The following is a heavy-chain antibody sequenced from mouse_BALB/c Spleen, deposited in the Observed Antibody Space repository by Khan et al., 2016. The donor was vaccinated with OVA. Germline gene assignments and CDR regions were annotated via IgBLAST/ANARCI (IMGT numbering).Heavy chain of an antibody. V-gene: IGHV1-55*01. D-gene: IGHD1-1*01. J-gene: IGHJ3*01. CDR3: ARRDYYGSSVAY. Sequence: QVQLKESGAELVKPGTSVKLSCKASGYNFTSYWINWVELRPGQGLEWIGHIYPGSGSTYYNEKFKSKATLTVDTSSSTAYMQRSSLASEDSALYYCARRDYYGSSVAYWGQGTLVTVSA. CDR1: GYNFTSYW. CDR2: IYPGSGST.